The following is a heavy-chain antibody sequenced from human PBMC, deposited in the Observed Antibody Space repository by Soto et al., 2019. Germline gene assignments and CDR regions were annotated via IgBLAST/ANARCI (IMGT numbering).Heavy chain of an antibody. CDR2: ISAYNGNT. J-gene: IGHJ4*02. V-gene: IGHV1-18*01. CDR1: GYTFTSYG. Sequence: QVQLVQSGGEVKKPGASVKVSCKASGYTFTSYGISWVRQAPGQGLEWMGWISAYNGNTNYTQKLQGRVTMTTDTXXSTAYMELRSLRSDDTAVYYCAREDSSGYKGGCRYWGQGTLVTVSS. CDR3: AREDSSGYKGGCRY. D-gene: IGHD3-22*01.